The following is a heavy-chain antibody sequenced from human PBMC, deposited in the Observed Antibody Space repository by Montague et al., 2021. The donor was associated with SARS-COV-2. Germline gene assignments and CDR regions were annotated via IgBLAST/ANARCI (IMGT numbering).Heavy chain of an antibody. V-gene: IGHV4-34*01. Sequence: SDTLSLTCAVYGGSFSGYYWRWIRQPPGKGLEWIGEINHSGSTNYNPSLKSRVTISVDTSKNQFSLKLSSVTAADTAVYYCARHVSGSLTHFHHWGQGSLVTVPS. CDR3: ARHVSGSLTHFHH. J-gene: IGHJ1*01. D-gene: IGHD1-26*01. CDR2: INHSGST. CDR1: GGSFSGYY.